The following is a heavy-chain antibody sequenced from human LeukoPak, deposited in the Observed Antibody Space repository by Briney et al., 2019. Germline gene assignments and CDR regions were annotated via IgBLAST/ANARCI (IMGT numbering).Heavy chain of an antibody. CDR2: INPNSGGT. V-gene: IGHV1-2*02. Sequence: PRASVTVSCKTSGYTFTGYYMHWVRQAPGQGLEWMGWINPNSGGTKYAQKFQGRVTMTRDTSISTGYMELSRLRSDDTAVYYCAREGDTAMDTNWFDPWGQGTLVTVSS. J-gene: IGHJ5*02. CDR3: AREGDTAMDTNWFDP. D-gene: IGHD5-18*01. CDR1: GYTFTGYY.